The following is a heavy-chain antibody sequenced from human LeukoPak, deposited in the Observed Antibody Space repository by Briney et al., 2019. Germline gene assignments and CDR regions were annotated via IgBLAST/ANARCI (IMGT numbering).Heavy chain of an antibody. J-gene: IGHJ3*02. CDR1: GFTFSSYW. CDR2: IKQDGSEK. D-gene: IGHD3-3*01. CDR3: ARGWYDFWSGYYRLGAFDI. Sequence: GGSLRLSCAASGFTFSSYWMSWVRQAPGKGLEWVANIKQDGSEKYYVDSVKGRFTISRDNAKNSLYLQMNSLRAEDTAVYYCARGWYDFWSGYYRLGAFDIWGQGTMVTVSS. V-gene: IGHV3-7*01.